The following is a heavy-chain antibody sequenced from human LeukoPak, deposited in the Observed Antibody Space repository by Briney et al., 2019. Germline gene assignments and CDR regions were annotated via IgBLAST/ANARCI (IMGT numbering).Heavy chain of an antibody. D-gene: IGHD5-18*01. Sequence: GGSLRLSCAASGFTFSSYSMNWVRQAPGKGLEWVAFIRYDGSNKYYADSVKGRFTISRDNSKNTLYLQMNSLRAEDTAVYYCARDPLQLWSFDYWGQGTLVTVSS. J-gene: IGHJ4*02. V-gene: IGHV3-30*02. CDR1: GFTFSSYS. CDR3: ARDPLQLWSFDY. CDR2: IRYDGSNK.